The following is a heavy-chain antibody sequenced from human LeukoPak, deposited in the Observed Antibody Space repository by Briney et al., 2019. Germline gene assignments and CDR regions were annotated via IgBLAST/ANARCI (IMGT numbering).Heavy chain of an antibody. CDR1: GYSISSGYY. V-gene: IGHV4-38-2*02. J-gene: IGHJ4*02. CDR3: ARLIVGATTKIYYFDY. Sequence: SETLSLTCTVSGYSISSGYYWGWIRQPPGKGLEWIGSIYHSGSTYYNPSLKSRVTISVDTSKNQFSLKLSSVTAADTAVYYCARLIVGATTKIYYFDYWGQGTLVTVSS. D-gene: IGHD1-26*01. CDR2: IYHSGST.